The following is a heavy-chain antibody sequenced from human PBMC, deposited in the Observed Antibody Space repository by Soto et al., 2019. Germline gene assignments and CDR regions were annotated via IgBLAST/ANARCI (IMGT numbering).Heavy chain of an antibody. CDR2: IFSNDEK. Sequence: QVTLKESGPVLVKPTETLTLTCTVSGFSLSNARMGVSWIRQPPGKALEWLAHIFSNDEKSYSTSLKSRLTISKDTSKSQVVLTMTNMDPVDTATYYCARIRGYDYVWGSYRYTGWFDPWGQGTLVTVSS. V-gene: IGHV2-26*01. CDR3: ARIRGYDYVWGSYRYTGWFDP. J-gene: IGHJ5*02. CDR1: GFSLSNARMG. D-gene: IGHD3-16*02.